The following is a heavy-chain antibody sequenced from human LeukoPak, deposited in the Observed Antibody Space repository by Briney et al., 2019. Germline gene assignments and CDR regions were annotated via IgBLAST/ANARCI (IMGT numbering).Heavy chain of an antibody. D-gene: IGHD2-21*02. Sequence: GASVKVSCKASGYTFTSYGISWVRQAPGQGLEWMGWISAYNGNTNYAQKLQGRVTMTTDTSTSTAYMELRSLRSDDTAVYYCARLGRELAYCGGDCYSSEGFDPWGQGTLVTVSS. J-gene: IGHJ5*02. CDR1: GYTFTSYG. CDR2: ISAYNGNT. V-gene: IGHV1-18*01. CDR3: ARLGRELAYCGGDCYSSEGFDP.